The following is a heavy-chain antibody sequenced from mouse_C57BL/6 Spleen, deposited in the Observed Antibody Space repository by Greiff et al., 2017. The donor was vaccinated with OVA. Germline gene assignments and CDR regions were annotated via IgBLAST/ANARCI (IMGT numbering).Heavy chain of an antibody. J-gene: IGHJ2*01. D-gene: IGHD1-1*01. CDR1: GYSITSGYY. CDR2: ISYDGSN. CDR3: ARMDYYGSSSDY. V-gene: IGHV3-6*01. Sequence: QLQESGPGLVKPSQSLSLTCSVTGYSITSGYYWNWIRQFPGNKLEWMGYISYDGSNNYNPSLKNRISITRDTSKNQFFLKLNSVTTEDTATYYCARMDYYGSSSDYWGQGTTLTVSS.